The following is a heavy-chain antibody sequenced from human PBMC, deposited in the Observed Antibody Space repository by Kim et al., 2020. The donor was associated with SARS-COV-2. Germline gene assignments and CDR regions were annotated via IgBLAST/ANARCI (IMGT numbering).Heavy chain of an antibody. CDR2: INHSGST. D-gene: IGHD1-1*01. V-gene: IGHV4-34*01. Sequence: SETLSLTCAVYGGSFSGYYWSWIRQPPGKGLEWIGEINHSGSTNYNPSLKSRVTISVDTSKNQFSLKLSSVTAADTAVYYCASMIKDWNVRLRYYYYGMDVWGQGTTVTVSS. J-gene: IGHJ6*02. CDR1: GGSFSGYY. CDR3: ASMIKDWNVRLRYYYYGMDV.